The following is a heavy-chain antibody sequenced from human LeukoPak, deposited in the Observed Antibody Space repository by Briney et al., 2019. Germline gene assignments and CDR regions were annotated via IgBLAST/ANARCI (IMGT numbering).Heavy chain of an antibody. Sequence: ASVKVSCKASGYTFTGYHMHWVRQAPGQGLEWMGWINPNSGGTNYAQKFQGRVTMTRDTSISTAYMELSRLRSDDTAVYYCARIVSRIAAAGTVDYWGQGTLVTVSS. CDR2: INPNSGGT. V-gene: IGHV1-2*02. J-gene: IGHJ4*02. D-gene: IGHD6-13*01. CDR1: GYTFTGYH. CDR3: ARIVSRIAAAGTVDY.